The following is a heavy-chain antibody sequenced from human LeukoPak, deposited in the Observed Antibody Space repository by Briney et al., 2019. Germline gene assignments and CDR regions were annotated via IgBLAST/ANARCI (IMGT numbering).Heavy chain of an antibody. CDR3: ARAGYYGSGSYYTVPYNWFDP. V-gene: IGHV1-18*01. CDR2: ISAYNGNT. Sequence: ASVKVSCKASGYTFTSYGISWVRQAPGQGVEGMGWISAYNGNTNYAQKLQGRVTMTTDTSTSTAYMELRSLRSDDTAVYYCARAGYYGSGSYYTVPYNWFDPWGQGTLVTVSS. CDR1: GYTFTSYG. D-gene: IGHD3-10*01. J-gene: IGHJ5*02.